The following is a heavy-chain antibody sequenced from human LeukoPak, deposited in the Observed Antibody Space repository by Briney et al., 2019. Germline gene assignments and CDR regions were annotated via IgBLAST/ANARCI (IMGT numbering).Heavy chain of an antibody. CDR3: ARVNDYYYYYMDV. J-gene: IGHJ6*03. CDR2: IYYSGST. V-gene: IGHV4-39*07. Sequence: SETLSLTCTVSGGSISSSSYYWGWTRQPPGKGLEWIGSIYYSGSTYYNPSLKSRVTISVDTSKNQFSLKLSSVTAADTAVYYCARVNDYYYYYMDVWGKGTTVTVSS. CDR1: GGSISSSSYY.